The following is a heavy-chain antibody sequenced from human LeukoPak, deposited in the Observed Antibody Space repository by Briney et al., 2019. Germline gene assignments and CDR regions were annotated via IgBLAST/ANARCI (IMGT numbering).Heavy chain of an antibody. Sequence: GGSLGLSCAASGFTFSNYWMHWVRQSPGKGLEWVSRINNDGTSATYADSVKGRFTISRDNGKNTLFLQMNSLRVEDTAVYYCAVSTVGFDYWGQGTLVTASS. J-gene: IGHJ4*02. D-gene: IGHD1-26*01. CDR1: GFTFSNYW. CDR3: AVSTVGFDY. V-gene: IGHV3-74*01. CDR2: INNDGTSA.